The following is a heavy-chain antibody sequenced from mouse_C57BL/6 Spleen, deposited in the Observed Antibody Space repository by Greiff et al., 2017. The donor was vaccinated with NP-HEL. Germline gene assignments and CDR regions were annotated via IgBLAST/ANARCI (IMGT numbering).Heavy chain of an antibody. CDR1: GYAFSSSW. D-gene: IGHD1-1*01. Sequence: VQLQQSGPELVKPGASVKISCKASGYAFSSSWMNWVKQRPGKGLEWIGRIYPGDGDTNYNGKFKGKATLTADKSSSTAYMQLSSLTSEDSAVYFCARDGDYYGLQGAMDYWGQGTSVTVSS. V-gene: IGHV1-82*01. CDR3: ARDGDYYGLQGAMDY. CDR2: IYPGDGDT. J-gene: IGHJ4*01.